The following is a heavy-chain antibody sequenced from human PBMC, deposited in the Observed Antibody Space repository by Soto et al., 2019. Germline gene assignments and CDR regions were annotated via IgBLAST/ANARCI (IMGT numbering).Heavy chain of an antibody. Sequence: GGSLRLSCAASGFTFSSYAMHWVRQVPGRGLEWVAVISYDGSNKYYADSVKGRFTISRDNSKNTLYLQMNSLRAEDTAVYYCARDPLHDYGDQGGAFDIWGQGTMVTVSS. CDR3: ARDPLHDYGDQGGAFDI. V-gene: IGHV3-30-3*01. D-gene: IGHD4-17*01. CDR1: GFTFSSYA. CDR2: ISYDGSNK. J-gene: IGHJ3*02.